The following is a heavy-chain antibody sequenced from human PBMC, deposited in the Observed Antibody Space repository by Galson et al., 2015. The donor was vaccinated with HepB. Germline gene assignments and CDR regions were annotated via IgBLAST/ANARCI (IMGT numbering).Heavy chain of an antibody. V-gene: IGHV3-21*06. J-gene: IGHJ6*02. Sequence: SLRLSCAAPGFTFSSYSMNWVRQAPGKGLEWVSSISSSSAYIFYADSLKGRFTISRDNAKNSLYLQMSSLRAEDTAVYYCARRGVMDVWGQGTTVTVSS. CDR1: GFTFSSYS. CDR3: ARRGVMDV. CDR2: ISSSSAYI.